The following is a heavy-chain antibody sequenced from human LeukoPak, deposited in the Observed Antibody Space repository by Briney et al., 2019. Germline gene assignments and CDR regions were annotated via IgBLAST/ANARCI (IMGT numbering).Heavy chain of an antibody. J-gene: IGHJ5*02. Sequence: GGSLRLSCAASGFTFSSYVMHWVRQTPGKGLEWVAIISYDGSNEYYADSVKGRFTISRDNSKNTLYLQMNSLRAADTAVYYCARMDILPGFYEGGSGFDPWGQGTLVTVSS. D-gene: IGHD3-9*01. CDR1: GFTFSSYV. CDR3: ARMDILPGFYEGGSGFDP. CDR2: ISYDGSNE. V-gene: IGHV3-30*04.